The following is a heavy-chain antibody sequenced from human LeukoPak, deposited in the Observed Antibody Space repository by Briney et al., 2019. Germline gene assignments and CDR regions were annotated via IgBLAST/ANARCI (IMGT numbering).Heavy chain of an antibody. J-gene: IGHJ4*02. Sequence: ETPSLSCTVSGDSMSSYYWSWVRQSPAKGLEWIAYIYYSGSTNYNPSLERRVNISVDTSKNQFSLKLSSVTAADTAVYYCARGSARSPYYFVYCVERTVVTVSS. CDR2: IYYSGST. V-gene: IGHV4-59*01. CDR1: GDSMSSYY. CDR3: ARGSARSPYYFVY.